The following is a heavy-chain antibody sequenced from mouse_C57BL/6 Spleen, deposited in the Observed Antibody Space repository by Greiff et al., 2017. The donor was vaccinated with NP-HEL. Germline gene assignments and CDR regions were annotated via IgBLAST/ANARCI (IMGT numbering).Heavy chain of an antibody. D-gene: IGHD1-1*01. CDR3: TRSHYGSSYFAY. Sequence: VKLMESGAELVRPGASVTLSCKASGYTFTDYEMHWVKQTPVHGLEWIGAIDPETGGTAYNQKFKGKAILTADKSSSTAYMELRSLTSEDSAVYYCTRSHYGSSYFAYWGQGTLVTVSA. CDR2: IDPETGGT. CDR1: GYTFTDYE. V-gene: IGHV1-15*01. J-gene: IGHJ3*01.